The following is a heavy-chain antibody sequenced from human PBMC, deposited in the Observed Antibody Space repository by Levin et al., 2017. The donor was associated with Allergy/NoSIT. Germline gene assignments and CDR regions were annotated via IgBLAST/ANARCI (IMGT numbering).Heavy chain of an antibody. CDR2: IWYDGSKK. CDR1: GFTFSDFG. J-gene: IGHJ6*02. Sequence: QSGGSLRLSCAASGFTFSDFGLQWVRQAPGKGLEWVAVIWYDGSKKYYGDSVKGRFTISRDNSKNTLYLQMNSLRAEDTATYYCARHQYRGHYYYGTDVWGQGTTVTVSS. V-gene: IGHV3-33*01. CDR3: ARHQYRGHYYYGTDV. D-gene: IGHD3-16*01.